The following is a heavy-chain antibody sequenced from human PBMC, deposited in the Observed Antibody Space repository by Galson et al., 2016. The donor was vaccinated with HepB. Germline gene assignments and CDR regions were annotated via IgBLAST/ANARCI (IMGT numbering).Heavy chain of an antibody. V-gene: IGHV3-7*01. CDR3: ARDRTTGDSSAWYDALDY. Sequence: SLRLSCAGSGFTFSSYWMTWVRQAPGKGLEWVANINRDGSVTHYVDSVEGRFTISRENAKNSLFPQMNSLRVEDTAVYYCARDRTTGDSSAWYDALDYWGQGTPVTISS. J-gene: IGHJ4*02. CDR1: GFTFSSYW. D-gene: IGHD6-19*01. CDR2: INRDGSVT.